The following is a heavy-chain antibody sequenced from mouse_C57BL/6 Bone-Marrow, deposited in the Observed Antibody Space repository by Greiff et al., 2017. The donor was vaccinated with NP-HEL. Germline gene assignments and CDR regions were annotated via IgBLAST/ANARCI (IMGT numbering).Heavy chain of an antibody. CDR3: AREGCYYYGRGGFAY. V-gene: IGHV1-64*01. D-gene: IGHD1-1*01. J-gene: IGHJ3*01. CDR1: GYTFTSYW. CDR2: IHPNSGST. Sequence: QVQLQQPGAELVKPGASVKLSCKASGYTFTSYWMHWVKQRPGQGLEWIGMIHPNSGSTNYNEKFKSKATLTVDKSSSTAYMQLSSLTSEDSAVYYCAREGCYYYGRGGFAYWGQGTLVTVSA.